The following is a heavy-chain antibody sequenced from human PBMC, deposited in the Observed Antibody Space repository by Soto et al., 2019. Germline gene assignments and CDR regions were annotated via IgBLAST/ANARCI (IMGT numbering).Heavy chain of an antibody. CDR3: ARGLQKKTIHDPPVHAFDI. D-gene: IGHD1-1*01. CDR1: GGSFSGYY. J-gene: IGHJ3*02. CDR2: INHSGST. V-gene: IGHV4-34*01. Sequence: QVQLQQWGAGLLKPSETLSLTCAVYGGSFSGYYWSWIRQPPGKGLEWIGEINHSGSTNYNPSLKRRITISVDTSQSQFSLKLSYVTAADTAVYYGARGLQKKTIHDPPVHAFDIWGQGTMVTVSS.